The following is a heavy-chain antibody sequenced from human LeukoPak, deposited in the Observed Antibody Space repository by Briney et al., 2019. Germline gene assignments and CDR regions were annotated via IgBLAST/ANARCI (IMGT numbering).Heavy chain of an antibody. D-gene: IGHD1-26*01. CDR3: AGGGSPDY. CDR1: GFTFSNYW. CDR2: IKSDGTSL. V-gene: IGHV3-74*01. Sequence: GGSLRLSCAASGFTFSNYWMHWVRQAPGKGLLWVSRIKSDGTSLSYADSVKGRFTISRDNAENILYLQMNSLRAEDTAVYYCAGGGSPDYWGQGTLVTVSS. J-gene: IGHJ4*02.